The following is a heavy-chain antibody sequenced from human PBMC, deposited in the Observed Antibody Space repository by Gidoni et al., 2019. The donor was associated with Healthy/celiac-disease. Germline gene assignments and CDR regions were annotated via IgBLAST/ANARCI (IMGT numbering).Heavy chain of an antibody. CDR2: SSSSSSNI. CDR1: GFTFSSYS. Sequence: DVQLVESGGGLVQPGGSLRLSCAASGFTFSSYSMTWVRQAPGKGLEWVSYSSSSSSNIYYADSVKGRFTIYRDNAKNLLYMQMNSLRDEDTAVYYCARDTGYCISTSCYDHDAFDIWGQGTMVTVSS. D-gene: IGHD2-2*03. V-gene: IGHV3-48*02. CDR3: ARDTGYCISTSCYDHDAFDI. J-gene: IGHJ3*02.